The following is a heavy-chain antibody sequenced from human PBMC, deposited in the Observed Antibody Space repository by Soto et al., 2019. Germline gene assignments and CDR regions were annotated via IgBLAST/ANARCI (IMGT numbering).Heavy chain of an antibody. V-gene: IGHV1-69*12. CDR1: GGTFSSYA. CDR3: ARHSSATNYYCSGMDA. D-gene: IGHD6-25*01. J-gene: IGHJ6*02. CDR2: IIPMFGTA. Sequence: QVQLVQSGAEVKKPGSSVKVSCKASGGTFSSYAISWVRQAPGQGLEWMGGIIPMFGTADYAQRFQGRVKITADESTSPAYMELSSLRSEDRAVYYCARHSSATNYYCSGMDAWGQGTTVTVSS.